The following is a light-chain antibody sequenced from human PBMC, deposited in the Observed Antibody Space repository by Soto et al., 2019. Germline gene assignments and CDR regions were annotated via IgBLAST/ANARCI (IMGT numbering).Light chain of an antibody. CDR3: QQYNSYSYT. J-gene: IGKJ2*01. CDR2: AAS. CDR1: QSIGEW. Sequence: DIQMTQSPSTQSASVGDRVTITCRASQSIGEWLAWFQQKPGKAPKLLIFAASTLESGVPPRFSGSGSGTDFTLTISSLQPDDFATYFCQQYNSYSYTFGQGTKLEIK. V-gene: IGKV1-5*03.